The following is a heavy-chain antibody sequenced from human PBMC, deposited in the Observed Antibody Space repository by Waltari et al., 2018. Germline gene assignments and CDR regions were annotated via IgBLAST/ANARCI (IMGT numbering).Heavy chain of an antibody. CDR3: ARVRGSYWDYYYYGMDV. J-gene: IGHJ6*02. CDR1: GFTFSSYW. V-gene: IGHV3-74*01. D-gene: IGHD1-26*01. Sequence: EVQLVESGGGLVQPGGSLRLSCAASGFTFSSYWMHWVRQAPGRGLVWSQRINSDGSSTSYADSVKGRFTSSRDNAKNTLYLQMNSLRAEDTAVYYCARVRGSYWDYYYYGMDVWGQGTTVTVSS. CDR2: INSDGSST.